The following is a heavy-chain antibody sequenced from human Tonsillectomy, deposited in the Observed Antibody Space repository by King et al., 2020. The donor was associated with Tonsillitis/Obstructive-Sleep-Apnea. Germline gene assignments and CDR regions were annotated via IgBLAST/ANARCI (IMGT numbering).Heavy chain of an antibody. D-gene: IGHD2-2*01. J-gene: IGHJ3*02. CDR2: IWYDGSNK. CDR3: ASSLGYCSSTSCDLMRHDAFDI. V-gene: IGHV3-33*01. CDR1: GFTFSSYG. Sequence: QLVESGGGVVQPGRSLRLSCAASGFTFSSYGMHWVRQAPGKGLEWVAVIWYDGSNKYYADSVKGRFTISRDNSKNTLYLQMNSLRAEDTAVYYCASSLGYCSSTSCDLMRHDAFDIWGQGTMVTVSS.